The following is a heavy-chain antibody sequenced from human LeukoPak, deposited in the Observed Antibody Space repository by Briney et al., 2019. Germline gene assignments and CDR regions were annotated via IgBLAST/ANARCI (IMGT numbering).Heavy chain of an antibody. D-gene: IGHD2-2*01. CDR3: ARDPSLDCSSTSCYGEAVAFDI. J-gene: IGHJ3*02. CDR1: GFTFSSYS. Sequence: GGSLRLSCAASGFTFSSYSMNWVRQAPGKGLEWVSSISSSSSYIYYADSVKGRFTISRDNAKNSLYLQMNSQRAEDTAVYYCARDPSLDCSSTSCYGEAVAFDIWGQGTMVTVSS. CDR2: ISSSSSYI. V-gene: IGHV3-21*01.